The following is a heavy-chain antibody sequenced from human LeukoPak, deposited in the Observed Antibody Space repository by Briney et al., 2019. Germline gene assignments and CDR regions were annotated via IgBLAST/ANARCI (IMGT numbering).Heavy chain of an antibody. Sequence: SENPSPTCPVSGGSISSHYWDWIRQPPGEGLGWSGDIYYSGSTNYNPSLKSRVTISVDTSKNQFSLKLSSVTAADTAVYYCARETTVVTPGRSDVFDIWGQGTMVTVSS. J-gene: IGHJ3*02. CDR3: ARETTVVTPGRSDVFDI. V-gene: IGHV4-59*11. CDR1: GGSISSHY. CDR2: IYYSGST. D-gene: IGHD4-23*01.